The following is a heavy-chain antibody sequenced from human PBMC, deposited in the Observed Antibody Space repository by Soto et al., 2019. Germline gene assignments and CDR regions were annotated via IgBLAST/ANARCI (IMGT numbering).Heavy chain of an antibody. Sequence: QVQLVQSGAEVKKPGSSVKVSCKASGGTFSSYAISWVRQAPGQGLEWMGGIIPIFGTANYAQKSQGRVTITADESTSTAYMELSSLRSEDTAVYYCARATYYYDSSGYYSAFDIWGQGTMVTVSS. CDR1: GGTFSSYA. V-gene: IGHV1-69*01. D-gene: IGHD3-22*01. CDR2: IIPIFGTA. J-gene: IGHJ3*02. CDR3: ARATYYYDSSGYYSAFDI.